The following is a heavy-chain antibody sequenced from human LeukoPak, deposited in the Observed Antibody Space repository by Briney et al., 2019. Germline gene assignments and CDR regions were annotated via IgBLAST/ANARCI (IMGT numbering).Heavy chain of an antibody. CDR3: ARERDSRGY. Sequence: PGGSLRLSCAASGFTVNSNYMTWVRQAPGKGLECVSVIYSGGGTYYADSVKGRFTISRDNSKNTLYLQMNSLRAEDTAVYYCARERDSRGYWGQGTLVTVSS. CDR2: IYSGGGT. J-gene: IGHJ4*02. V-gene: IGHV3-66*01. D-gene: IGHD3-22*01. CDR1: GFTVNSNY.